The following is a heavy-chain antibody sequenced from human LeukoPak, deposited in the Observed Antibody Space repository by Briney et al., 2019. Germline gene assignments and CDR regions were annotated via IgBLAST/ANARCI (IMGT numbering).Heavy chain of an antibody. Sequence: PSETLSLTCTVSGGSMSSYYWTWIRQPPGKGLEWIGYIYYSGNTDYNPSLKSRVTISVDTSKNQFSLKLSSVTAADTAVYYCARTDYDFWRVWGKGTTVTVSS. J-gene: IGHJ6*04. CDR1: GGSMSSYY. V-gene: IGHV4-59*08. D-gene: IGHD3-3*01. CDR3: ARTDYDFWRV. CDR2: IYYSGNT.